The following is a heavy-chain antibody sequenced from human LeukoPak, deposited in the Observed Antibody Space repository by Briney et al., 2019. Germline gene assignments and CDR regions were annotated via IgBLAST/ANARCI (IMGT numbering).Heavy chain of an antibody. Sequence: GGSLRLSCAASGFTFSNYGMHWVRQAPGKGLEWVAFIRYDGSNEYYADSVKGRFSISRDNYKNTLYLQMNSLRAEDTAVYYCARDVQLWFDYWGQGTLVTVSS. CDR3: ARDVQLWFDY. J-gene: IGHJ4*02. D-gene: IGHD5-18*01. V-gene: IGHV3-30*02. CDR1: GFTFSNYG. CDR2: IRYDGSNE.